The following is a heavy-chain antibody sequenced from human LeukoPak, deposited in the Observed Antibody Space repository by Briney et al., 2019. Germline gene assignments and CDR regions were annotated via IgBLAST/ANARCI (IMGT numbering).Heavy chain of an antibody. J-gene: IGHJ4*02. Sequence: SETLSLTCTVSGGSISSSSYYWGRVRHPPGKGREWIGSIYYSGTTYNNRSIKCRVSISVDSSKNQFSLNLSSVTAADTAVYYGARVSLDDFWSGYSNGYFDYWGQGTLVTVSS. D-gene: IGHD3-3*01. V-gene: IGHV4-39*01. CDR3: ARVSLDDFWSGYSNGYFDY. CDR2: IYYSGTT. CDR1: GGSISSSSYY.